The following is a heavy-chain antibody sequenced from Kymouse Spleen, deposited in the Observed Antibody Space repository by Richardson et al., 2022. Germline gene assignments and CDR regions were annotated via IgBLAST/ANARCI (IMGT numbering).Heavy chain of an antibody. CDR1: GGSFSGYY. D-gene: IGHD1-7*01. CDR2: INHSGST. CDR3: ACITGTRGFDY. J-gene: IGHJ4*02. V-gene: IGHV4-34*01. Sequence: QVQLQQWGAGLLKPSETLSLTCAVYGGSFSGYYWSWIRQPPGKGLEWIGEINHSGSTNYNPSLKSRVTISVDTSKNQFSLKLSSVTAADTAVYYCACITGTRGFDYWGQGTLVTVSS.